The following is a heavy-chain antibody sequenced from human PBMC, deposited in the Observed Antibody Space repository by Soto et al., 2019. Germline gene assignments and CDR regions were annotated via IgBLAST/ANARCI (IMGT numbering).Heavy chain of an antibody. V-gene: IGHV1-69*06. Sequence: QVLLLQSGGEVKRPGSSVKVSCKASGDAFKSYAISWVRQAPGQGLEYMGAIIPSYDRAKYAQKFQGRLTVTADISTSTVYKELSGLKSEDTAVYFCARDPTNDYGDDTCDYWRQGTKVIVSS. CDR1: GDAFKSYA. CDR2: IIPSYDRA. J-gene: IGHJ4*02. CDR3: ARDPTNDYGDDTCDY. D-gene: IGHD4-17*01.